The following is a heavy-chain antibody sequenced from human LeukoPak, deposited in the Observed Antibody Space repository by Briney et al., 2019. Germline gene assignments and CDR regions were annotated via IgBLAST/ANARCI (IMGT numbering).Heavy chain of an antibody. CDR3: ARDSNWGIVGATTGFYFDY. D-gene: IGHD1-26*01. CDR2: ISAYNGNT. V-gene: IGHV1-18*01. CDR1: GYTFTSYG. Sequence: PGPSVKVSCKASGYTFTSYGISWVRQAPGQGLEWMGWISAYNGNTNYAQKLQGRVTMTTDTSTSTAYMELRSLRSDDTAVYYCARDSNWGIVGATTGFYFDYWGQGTLVTVSS. J-gene: IGHJ4*02.